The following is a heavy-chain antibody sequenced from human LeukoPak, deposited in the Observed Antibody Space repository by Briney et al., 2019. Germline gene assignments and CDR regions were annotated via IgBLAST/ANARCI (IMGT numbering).Heavy chain of an antibody. V-gene: IGHV3-21*01. CDR2: ISSSSSYI. CDR3: AREQGVPPYYYYGMDV. CDR1: GFIFSGFS. J-gene: IGHJ6*02. Sequence: GGSLRLSCAASGFIFSGFSMNWVRQAPGKGLEWVSSISSSSSYIYYADSVKGRFTITRDNAKNSLYLQMNSLRAEDTAVYYCAREQGVPPYYYYGMDVWGQGTTVTVSS. D-gene: IGHD2-8*01.